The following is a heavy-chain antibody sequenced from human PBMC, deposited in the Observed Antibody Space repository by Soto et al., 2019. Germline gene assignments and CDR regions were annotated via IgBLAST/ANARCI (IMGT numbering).Heavy chain of an antibody. CDR2: IYYSGST. Sequence: SETLSLTCTVSGVPISTDDYYWTWIRQPQGKGLEWIGYIYYSGSTYSSWSLKSRVTISIDTSKNQFSLNLRYVTAADTAVYYCASGKGVDGSHYLGSWGQGTLVTVSS. CDR1: GVPISTDDYY. V-gene: IGHV4-30-4*01. J-gene: IGHJ4*02. CDR3: ASGKGVDGSHYLGS. D-gene: IGHD1-26*01.